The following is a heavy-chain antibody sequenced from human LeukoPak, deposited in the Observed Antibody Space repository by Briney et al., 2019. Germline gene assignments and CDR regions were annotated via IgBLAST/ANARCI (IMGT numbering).Heavy chain of an antibody. V-gene: IGHV3-20*04. Sequence: GGSLRLSCAASGFTFDDYGMSWVRQAPGKGLEWVSGINWNGGSTGYADSVKGRFTISRDKAKNSLYLQMNSLRAEDTALYYCARSRGSGYYYYMDVWGKGTTVTVSS. CDR3: ARSRGSGYYYYMDV. D-gene: IGHD3-10*01. CDR2: INWNGGST. CDR1: GFTFDDYG. J-gene: IGHJ6*03.